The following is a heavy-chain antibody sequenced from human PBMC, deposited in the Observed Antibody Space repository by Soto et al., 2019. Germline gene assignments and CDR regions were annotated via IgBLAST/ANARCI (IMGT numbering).Heavy chain of an antibody. J-gene: IGHJ4*02. CDR2: ISGSGGSA. Sequence: EVQLLESGGDLVQPGGSLRLSCEASGFTFSSSAMSWVRQAPGKGLEWVSSISGSGGSAYYADSVKGRFTISRDNSKNTLYLQMNSLRAEDTAVYYCAKRTPELGMNYWGQGTLVTVSS. D-gene: IGHD7-27*01. CDR1: GFTFSSSA. V-gene: IGHV3-23*01. CDR3: AKRTPELGMNY.